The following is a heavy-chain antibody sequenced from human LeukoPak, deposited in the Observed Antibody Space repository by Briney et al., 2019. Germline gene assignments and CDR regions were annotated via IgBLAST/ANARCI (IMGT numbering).Heavy chain of an antibody. CDR1: GFTVSSNY. Sequence: GGSLRLSCAASGFTVSSNYMSWVRQAPGKGLEWVSAISGSGGSTYYADSVKGRFTISRDNSKNTLYLQMNSLRAEDTAVYYCAKGRPATSYYYFDYWGQGTLVTVSS. V-gene: IGHV3-23*01. D-gene: IGHD2-2*01. J-gene: IGHJ4*02. CDR3: AKGRPATSYYYFDY. CDR2: ISGSGGST.